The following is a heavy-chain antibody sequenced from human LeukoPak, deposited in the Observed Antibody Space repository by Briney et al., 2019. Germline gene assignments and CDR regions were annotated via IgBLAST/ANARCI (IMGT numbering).Heavy chain of an antibody. CDR1: GGSISSYY. V-gene: IGHV4-59*08. CDR2: IYYSGST. Sequence: SETLSLTCTVSGGSISSYYWSWIRQPPGKGLEWIGYIYYSGSTNYNPSLKSRVTISVDTSKNQFSLKLSSVTTADTAVYYCARLEMATKSADYWGQGTLVTVSS. D-gene: IGHD5-24*01. J-gene: IGHJ4*02. CDR3: ARLEMATKSADY.